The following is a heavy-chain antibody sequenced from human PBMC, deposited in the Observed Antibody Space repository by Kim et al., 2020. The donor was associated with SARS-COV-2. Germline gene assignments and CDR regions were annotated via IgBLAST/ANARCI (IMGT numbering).Heavy chain of an antibody. CDR3: ARVREDTAMVTMDV. D-gene: IGHD5-18*01. J-gene: IGHJ6*02. V-gene: IGHV1-69*04. Sequence: AQKFQGRVTITADKSTSTAYMELSSLRSEDTAVYYCARVREDTAMVTMDVWGQGTTVTVSS.